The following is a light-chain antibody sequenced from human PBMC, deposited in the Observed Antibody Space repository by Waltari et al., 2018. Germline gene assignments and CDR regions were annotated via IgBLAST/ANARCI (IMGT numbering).Light chain of an antibody. Sequence: EIVMTQSPATLSVSPGERATLSCRASQSVSSNLAWYQQKPGQAPRLLIYGASTRATGIPARFSGSGFGTEFTLTISSLQSEDFAVYYCQQYNNWPPFTFGLGTKVDIK. CDR2: GAS. J-gene: IGKJ3*01. V-gene: IGKV3-15*01. CDR1: QSVSSN. CDR3: QQYNNWPPFT.